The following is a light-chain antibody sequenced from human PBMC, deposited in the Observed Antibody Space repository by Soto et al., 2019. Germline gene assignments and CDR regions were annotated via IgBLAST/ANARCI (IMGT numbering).Light chain of an antibody. CDR1: SGHSNYA. V-gene: IGLV4-69*01. CDR2: LNSDGSH. CDR3: QTWGTGIVV. J-gene: IGLJ3*02. Sequence: QPVLTQSPSASASLGASVKLTCTLSSGHSNYAIAWYQQQPEKGPRYLMRLNSDGSHNKGDGIPDRFSGSSSGAERYLIISSLQSEDEADYYCQTWGTGIVVFGGGTKLTVL.